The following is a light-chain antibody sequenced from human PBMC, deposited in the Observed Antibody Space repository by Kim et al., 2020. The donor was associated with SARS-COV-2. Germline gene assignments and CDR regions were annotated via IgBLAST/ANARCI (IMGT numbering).Light chain of an antibody. CDR1: QSVSSNY. CDR2: GAS. V-gene: IGKV3-20*01. Sequence: SPGERATLTCRASQSVSSNYLAWYQQKPGQAPRLLIYGASSRATGIPDRFSGSGSGTDFTLTISRLGPEDFAVYYCQRYGNSPITFGQGTRLEIK. J-gene: IGKJ5*01. CDR3: QRYGNSPIT.